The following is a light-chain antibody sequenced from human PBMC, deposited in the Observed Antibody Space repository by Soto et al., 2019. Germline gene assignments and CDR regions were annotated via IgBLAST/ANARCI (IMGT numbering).Light chain of an antibody. V-gene: IGLV2-23*01. CDR3: CSYAGGTSVV. Sequence: QSALTQPASVSGSPGQSITISCTGTSSDVGRYSLVSWYQQHPGKAPKLMIYEDIERPSGVSNRFSGSKSGNTASLTISGLQTEDEADYYCCSYAGGTSVVVGGGTKLTVL. CDR1: SSDVGRYSL. CDR2: EDI. J-gene: IGLJ2*01.